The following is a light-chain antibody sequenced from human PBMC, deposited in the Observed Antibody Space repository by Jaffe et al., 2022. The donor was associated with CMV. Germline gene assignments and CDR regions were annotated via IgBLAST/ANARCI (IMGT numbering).Light chain of an antibody. CDR1: SSDVGSYNF. CDR3: CSYTGSSLV. CDR2: DVV. J-gene: IGLJ3*02. V-gene: IGLV2-11*01. Sequence: QSALTQPRSVSGSPGQSVTISCTGTSSDVGSYNFVSWYQQYPGQAPKLMIYDVVKRPSGVPGRFSGSKSGNTASLSISGLQPEDEADYYCCSYTGSSLVFGGGTKVTVL.